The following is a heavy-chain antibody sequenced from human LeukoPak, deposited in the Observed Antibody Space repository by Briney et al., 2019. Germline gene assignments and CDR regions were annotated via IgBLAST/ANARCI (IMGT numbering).Heavy chain of an antibody. CDR1: VFIFSTYG. CDR3: AKDSLADVDY. Sequence: GGSLRLSCAASVFIFSTYGMYWVRQAPGKGLEWVAFIRHDGSIKNYADSVKGRSTISRDNLKNTLYLQMNSLRAEDTAVYYCAKDSLADVDYWGQGTLVTVSS. CDR2: IRHDGSIK. V-gene: IGHV3-30*02. J-gene: IGHJ4*02. D-gene: IGHD3-16*01.